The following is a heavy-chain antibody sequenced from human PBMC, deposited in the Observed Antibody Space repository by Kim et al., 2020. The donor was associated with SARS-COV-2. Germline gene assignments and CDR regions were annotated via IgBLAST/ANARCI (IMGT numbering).Heavy chain of an antibody. CDR2: ISAYNGNT. CDR1: GYTFTSYG. D-gene: IGHD3-9*01. V-gene: IGHV1-18*01. CDR3: ARDLMHGVGLRYFDWLFPTPAGFGNYYYYYGMDV. Sequence: ASVKVSCKASGYTFTSYGISWVRQAPGQGLEWMGWISAYNGNTNYAQKLQGRVTMTTDTSTSTAYMELRSLRSDDTAVYYCARDLMHGVGLRYFDWLFPTPAGFGNYYYYYGMDVWGQGTTVTVSS. J-gene: IGHJ6*02.